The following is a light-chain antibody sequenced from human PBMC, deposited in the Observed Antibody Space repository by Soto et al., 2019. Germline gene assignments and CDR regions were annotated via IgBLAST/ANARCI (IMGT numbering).Light chain of an antibody. J-gene: IGKJ2*01. CDR3: QQYGSSPMYT. Sequence: EIVLTQSPGTLSLSPGERATLSCRARQSVSSSYLAWYPQKPGQAPRLLIYGASSRATGIPDRFSGSGSGTDFTLTISRLEPEDFAVYYCQQYGSSPMYTFGQGPNLDIK. CDR1: QSVSSSY. CDR2: GAS. V-gene: IGKV3-20*01.